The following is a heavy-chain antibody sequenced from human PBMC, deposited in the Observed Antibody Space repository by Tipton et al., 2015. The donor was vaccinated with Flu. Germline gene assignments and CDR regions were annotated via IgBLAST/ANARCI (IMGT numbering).Heavy chain of an antibody. Sequence: TLSLTCAVYGGSFSGYYWSWIRQPPGKGLEWIGEINHSGSTNYNPSLKSRVTISVDTSKNQFSLKLSSVTAADTAVYYCARGPLRSKFDYWGQGTPVTVSS. V-gene: IGHV4-34*01. J-gene: IGHJ4*02. CDR1: GGSFSGYY. CDR3: ARGPLRSKFDY. D-gene: IGHD5/OR15-5a*01. CDR2: INHSGST.